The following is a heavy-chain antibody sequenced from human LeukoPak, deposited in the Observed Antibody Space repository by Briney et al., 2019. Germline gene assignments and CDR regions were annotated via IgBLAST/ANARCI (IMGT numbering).Heavy chain of an antibody. CDR2: IIPIFGTA. D-gene: IGHD3-22*01. Sequence: SVKVSCKASGGTFSSYAISWVRQAPGQGLEWMGRIIPIFGTANYAQKFQGRVTIAADKSTSTAYMELSSLRSEDTAVYYCARGTGYYDSSGLVPFDYWGQGTLVTVSS. V-gene: IGHV1-69*06. CDR3: ARGTGYYDSSGLVPFDY. J-gene: IGHJ4*02. CDR1: GGTFSSYA.